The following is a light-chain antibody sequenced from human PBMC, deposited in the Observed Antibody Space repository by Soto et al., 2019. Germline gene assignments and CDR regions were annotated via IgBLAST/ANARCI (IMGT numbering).Light chain of an antibody. CDR1: QSVSSSY. J-gene: IGKJ1*01. Sequence: DIVLTQSPGTLSLFPGERATLSCRASQSVSSSYLAWYQQKPGQAPRLLIYGASTRATGIPARFTGSGSGTEFILTITSLQSEDSAVYYCQEYNTWPWTFGQGTKV. V-gene: IGKV3-15*01. CDR2: GAS. CDR3: QEYNTWPWT.